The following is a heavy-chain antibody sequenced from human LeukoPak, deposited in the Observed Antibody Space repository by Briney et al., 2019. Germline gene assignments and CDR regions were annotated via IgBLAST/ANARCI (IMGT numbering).Heavy chain of an antibody. D-gene: IGHD3-10*01. CDR3: ARDIQPNRGPDAFDI. J-gene: IGHJ3*02. CDR1: GGTFSSYA. CDR2: IIPIFGTA. V-gene: IGHV1-69*13. Sequence: SVKVSCKASGGTFSSYAISWVRQAPGQGLEWMGGIIPIFGTANYAQKFQGRVTITADESTSTAYMELSSLRSEDTAVYYCARDIQPNRGPDAFDIWGQGTMVTVSS.